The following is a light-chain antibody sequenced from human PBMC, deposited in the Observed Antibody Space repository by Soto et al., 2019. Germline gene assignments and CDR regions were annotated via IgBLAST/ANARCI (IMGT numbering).Light chain of an antibody. CDR1: SFNVGKNL. CDR2: KHN. CDR3: AAWDDSLSAWV. V-gene: IGLV1-47*01. J-gene: IGLJ3*02. Sequence: QSVLTQPPSASGTPGQRVTISCSGGSFNVGKNLVYWYQQRPGTAPKLIIFKHNQRHSGVPDRFSGSNSGSSASLAISGLRSEDEAGYFCAAWDDSLSAWVFGGGTKVTVL.